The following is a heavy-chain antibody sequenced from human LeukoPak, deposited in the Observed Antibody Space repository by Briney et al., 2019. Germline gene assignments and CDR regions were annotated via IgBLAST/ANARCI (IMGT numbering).Heavy chain of an antibody. Sequence: NPGGSLRLSCAASGFTFSSYSMNWVRQAPGKGLEWVSSISSSSSYIYYADSVKGRFTISRDNAKNSLYLQMNSLRAEDTAVYYCARFGESALYFDYWGQGTLVTVSS. CDR3: ARFGESALYFDY. D-gene: IGHD3-16*01. J-gene: IGHJ4*02. CDR1: GFTFSSYS. CDR2: ISSSSSYI. V-gene: IGHV3-21*01.